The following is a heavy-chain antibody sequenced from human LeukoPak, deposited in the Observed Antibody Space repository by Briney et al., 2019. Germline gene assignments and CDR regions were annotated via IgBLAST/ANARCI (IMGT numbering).Heavy chain of an antibody. CDR1: GFTFSNYE. J-gene: IGHJ3*02. CDR3: ARDRDPGYNDSSGYRRVNAFDI. V-gene: IGHV3-48*03. D-gene: IGHD3-22*01. Sequence: PGGSLRLSCAASGFTFSNYEVNWVRQAPGKGLEWVSYITPSGSTKYYAGSVKGRFTISRDNAKNSLYLNMDSLRAEDTAVYYCARDRDPGYNDSSGYRRVNAFDIWGQGTMVTVSS. CDR2: ITPSGSTK.